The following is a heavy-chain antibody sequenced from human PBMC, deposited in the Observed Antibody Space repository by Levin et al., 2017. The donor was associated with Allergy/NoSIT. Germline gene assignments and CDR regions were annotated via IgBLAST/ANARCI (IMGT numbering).Heavy chain of an antibody. CDR2: INPSGGST. CDR3: AREEGEAAAGTFRHLQRNWFDP. D-gene: IGHD6-13*01. V-gene: IGHV1-46*01. Sequence: ASVKVSCKASGYTFTSYYMHWVRQPPGQGLEWMGIINPSGGSTSYAQKFQGRVTMTRDTSTSTGYMELSSLRSEDTAVYYCAREEGEAAAGTFRHLQRNWFDPWGQGTLVTVSS. CDR1: GYTFTSYY. J-gene: IGHJ5*02.